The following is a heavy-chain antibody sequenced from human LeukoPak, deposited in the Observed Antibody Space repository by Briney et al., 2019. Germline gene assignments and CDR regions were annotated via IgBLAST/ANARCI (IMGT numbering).Heavy chain of an antibody. Sequence: GGSLRLSCAASGFTFSSYWMHWVRQAPGKGLVWFSRLNSDGTTTRYADSVKGRFSIARDNAKNTLYLHMNSLRAEDTAVYYCARGGRDTSGYYYVRANHDAFDIWGQGTMVTVSS. V-gene: IGHV3-74*01. D-gene: IGHD3-22*01. CDR2: LNSDGTTT. CDR3: ARGGRDTSGYYYVRANHDAFDI. CDR1: GFTFSSYW. J-gene: IGHJ3*02.